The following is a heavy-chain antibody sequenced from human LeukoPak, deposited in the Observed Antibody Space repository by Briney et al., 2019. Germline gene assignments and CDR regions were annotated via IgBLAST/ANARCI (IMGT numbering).Heavy chain of an antibody. CDR2: ISSSGSTI. J-gene: IGHJ6*02. V-gene: IGHV3-11*01. CDR1: GFTFSDYY. D-gene: IGHD3-10*01. CDR3: ASSRDYGSGSLYYSYYYGMDV. Sequence: PGGSLRLSCAASGFTFSDYYMSWIRQAPGEGLEWVSYISSSGSTIYYADSVKGRFTISRDNAKNSLYLQMTGLRAEDTAVYYCASSRDYGSGSLYYSYYYGMDVWGQGTTVTVSS.